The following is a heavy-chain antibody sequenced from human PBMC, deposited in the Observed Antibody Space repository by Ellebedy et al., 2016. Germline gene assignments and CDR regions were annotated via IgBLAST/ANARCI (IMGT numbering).Heavy chain of an antibody. D-gene: IGHD3-22*01. CDR2: INPTGGST. CDR3: ARDRGRDYYDTGYYYALCY. J-gene: IGHJ4*02. Sequence: ASVKVSCXASEYTFISYSIHWVRQAPGQGLEWMGIINPTGGSTSYAQKFQGRVTMTRDTSTSTVYMELSSLRSEDTAVYYCARDRGRDYYDTGYYYALCYWGQGTLVTVSS. CDR1: EYTFISYS. V-gene: IGHV1-46*01.